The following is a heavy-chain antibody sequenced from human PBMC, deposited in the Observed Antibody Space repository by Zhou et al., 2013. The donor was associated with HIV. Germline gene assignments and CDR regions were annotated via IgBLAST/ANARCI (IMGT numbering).Heavy chain of an antibody. V-gene: IGHV4-61*09. CDR1: GGSITSGSYY. CDR3: VRSPEHFDFWSGSYYWYFDL. Sequence: QVQLQESGPGLVKPSQTLSLTCTVSGGSITSGSYYWTWIRQPAGKGLEWIGHIYPSGSTNYNPSLKSRVTISVDSSKSQFSLKLTSVTAADTAVYYCVRSPEHFDFWSGSYYWYFDLWGRGTLVTVSS. CDR2: IYPSGST. J-gene: IGHJ2*01. D-gene: IGHD3-3*01.